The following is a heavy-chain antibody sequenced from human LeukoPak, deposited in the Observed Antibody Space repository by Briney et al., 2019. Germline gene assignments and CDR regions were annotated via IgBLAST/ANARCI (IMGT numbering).Heavy chain of an antibody. D-gene: IGHD3-10*01. J-gene: IGHJ3*02. Sequence: ASVKVSCEASGYTFTGYYMHWVRQAPGQGLEWMGWINPNSGGTNYAQKFQGRVTMTRDTSISTAYMELSRLRSDDTAVYYCARDRDSADAFDIWGQGTMVTVSS. V-gene: IGHV1-2*02. CDR2: INPNSGGT. CDR1: GYTFTGYY. CDR3: ARDRDSADAFDI.